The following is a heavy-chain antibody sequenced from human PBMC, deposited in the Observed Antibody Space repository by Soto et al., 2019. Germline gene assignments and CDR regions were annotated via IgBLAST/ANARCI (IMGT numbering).Heavy chain of an antibody. CDR3: ARYPNPTVAGLPFDL. J-gene: IGHJ4*02. D-gene: IGHD6-19*01. V-gene: IGHV3-7*03. CDR1: GFTFSSYW. CDR2: TRQDGGQE. Sequence: GGSLRLSCAASGFTFSSYWMSWVRQAPGKGLEWVAHTRQDGGQEYYVDSVKGRFTISRDNAKNSLYLQMNSLRVEDTAVYYCARYPNPTVAGLPFDLWGQGTLVTVSS.